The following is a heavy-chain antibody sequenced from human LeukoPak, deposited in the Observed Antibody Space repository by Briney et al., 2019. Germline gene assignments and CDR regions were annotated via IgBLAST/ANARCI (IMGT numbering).Heavy chain of an antibody. J-gene: IGHJ6*03. CDR1: AFSISTRSYY. CDR2: INYSGST. CDR3: ARARKGYSNYAHYYYYYYMDV. Sequence: SETLCLTCTVSAFSISTRSYYWGWVRQPPGKGLEWIGGINYSGSTYYNPSFKSRVTISVDTSKNQFSLKLSSVTAADTAVYYCARARKGYSNYAHYYYYYYMDVWGKGTTVTVSS. V-gene: IGHV4-39*02. D-gene: IGHD4-11*01.